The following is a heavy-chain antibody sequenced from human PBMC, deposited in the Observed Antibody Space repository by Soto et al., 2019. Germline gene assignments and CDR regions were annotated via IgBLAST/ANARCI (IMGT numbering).Heavy chain of an antibody. CDR1: SGSISSSSSY. J-gene: IGHJ1*01. D-gene: IGHD3-16*02. CDR3: GAQDNGAKGLYFET. Sequence: PSATLSLTNTVSSGSISSSSSYLGRIRQHPGKGMERIGSIYYRGNTYYNPSLKSRVTTSIDTSKTQFSLKLNSVSTAVTAVYYCGAQDNGAKGLYFETRGQRDLVTGFS. V-gene: IGHV4-39*01. CDR2: IYYRGNT.